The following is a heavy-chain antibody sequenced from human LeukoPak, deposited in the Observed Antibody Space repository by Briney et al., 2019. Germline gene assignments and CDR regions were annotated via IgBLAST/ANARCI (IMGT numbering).Heavy chain of an antibody. CDR2: ISGSGEST. Sequence: GGSLRLSCAASGFSFASYVATWVRQAPGRGLQWVSSISGSGESTFYADSVKRRFTISRDNSKNTLYLQMDNLRAEVTATYYSAKDRQNFYGSGYYFDHWGQGTLVTVSS. D-gene: IGHD3-10*01. CDR1: GFSFASYV. V-gene: IGHV3-23*01. J-gene: IGHJ4*02. CDR3: AKDRQNFYGSGYYFDH.